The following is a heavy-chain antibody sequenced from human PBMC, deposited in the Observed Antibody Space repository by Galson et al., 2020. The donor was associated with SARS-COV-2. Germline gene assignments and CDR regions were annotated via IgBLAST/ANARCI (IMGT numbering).Heavy chain of an antibody. CDR2: IYYSGST. D-gene: IGHD6-13*01. Sequence: ASETLSLTCTVSGGSISSYYWSWIRQPPGKGLEWIGYIYYSGSTNYNPSLKSRVTISVDTSKNQFSLKLSSVTAADTAVYYCARGPGGAAAGTPLRESGAFDIWGQGTMVTVSS. V-gene: IGHV4-59*08. J-gene: IGHJ3*02. CDR3: ARGPGGAAAGTPLRESGAFDI. CDR1: GGSISSYY.